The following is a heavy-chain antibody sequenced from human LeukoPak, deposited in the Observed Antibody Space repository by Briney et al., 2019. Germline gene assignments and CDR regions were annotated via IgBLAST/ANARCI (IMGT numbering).Heavy chain of an antibody. CDR2: INEDGSTT. D-gene: IGHD3-10*02. J-gene: IGHJ4*02. CDR1: GFTFSSYW. Sequence: GGSLRLSCAASGFTFSSYWFHWVRQTPGKGLVWVSRINEDGSTTNYADSVKGRFTISRDNAKNSLYLQMNSLRAEDTAVYYCARGTMFPYYSDYWGQGTLVTVSS. V-gene: IGHV3-74*01. CDR3: ARGTMFPYYSDY.